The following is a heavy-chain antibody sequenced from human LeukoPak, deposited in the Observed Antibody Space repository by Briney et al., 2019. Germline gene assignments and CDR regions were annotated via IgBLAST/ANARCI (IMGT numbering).Heavy chain of an antibody. J-gene: IGHJ6*03. Sequence: ASVKVSCKASGYTFTSFYMQWVRQAPGQGLEWMGGIIPIFGTANYAQKFQGRVTITADKSTSTAYMELSNLRSEDTAVYYCARASGDYDFWSGRPDYYYYYMDVWGKGTTVTVSS. CDR3: ARASGDYDFWSGRPDYYYYYMDV. V-gene: IGHV1-69*06. D-gene: IGHD3-3*01. CDR2: IIPIFGTA. CDR1: GYTFTSFY.